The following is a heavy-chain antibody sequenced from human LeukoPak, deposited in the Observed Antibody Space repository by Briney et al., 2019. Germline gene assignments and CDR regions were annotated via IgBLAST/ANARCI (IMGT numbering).Heavy chain of an antibody. V-gene: IGHV4-34*01. CDR1: GGSFSGYY. D-gene: IGHD3-22*01. J-gene: IGHJ6*02. Sequence: TSSETLSLTCAVYGGSFSGYYWSWIRQPPGKGLEWIGEINHSGSTNYNPSLKSRVTISVDTSKNQFSLKLSSVTAADTAVYYCARHLDEGLLPLNYYYYGMDVWGQGTTVTVSS. CDR3: ARHLDEGLLPLNYYYYGMDV. CDR2: INHSGST.